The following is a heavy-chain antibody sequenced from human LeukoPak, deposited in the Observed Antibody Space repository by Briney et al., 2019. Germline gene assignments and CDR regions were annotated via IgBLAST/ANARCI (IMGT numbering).Heavy chain of an antibody. V-gene: IGHV3-23*01. CDR1: GFTSSSYS. CDR3: AKAGWGWRTYFDY. D-gene: IGHD3-16*01. CDR2: ISGSGGST. J-gene: IGHJ4*02. Sequence: PGGSLRLSCAASGFTSSSYSMSWVRQAPGKGLEWVSAISGSGGSTYYADSVKGRFTISRDNSKNTLYLQMNSLRAEDTAVYYCAKAGWGWRTYFDYWGQGTLVTVSS.